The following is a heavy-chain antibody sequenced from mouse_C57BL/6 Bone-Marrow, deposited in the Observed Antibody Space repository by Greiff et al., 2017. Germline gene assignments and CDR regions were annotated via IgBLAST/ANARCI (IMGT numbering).Heavy chain of an antibody. V-gene: IGHV3-6*01. CDR1: GYSITSGYY. J-gene: IGHJ2*01. D-gene: IGHD1-1*01. CDR2: ISYDGSN. CDR3: AFHYYGSSLRYFDY. Sequence: ESGPGLVKPSQSLSLTCSVTGYSITSGYYWNWIRQFPGNKLEWMGYISYDGSNNYNPSLKNRISITRDTSKNQFFLKLNSVTTEDTATYYCAFHYYGSSLRYFDYWGQGTTLTVSS.